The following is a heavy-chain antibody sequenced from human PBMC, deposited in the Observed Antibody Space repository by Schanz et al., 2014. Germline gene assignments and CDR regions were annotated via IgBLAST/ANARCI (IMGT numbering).Heavy chain of an antibody. Sequence: QVQLQETGPGLVKPSETLSLTCTVSGGSMSSYYWTWIRQPPGKGLEWIGYIYYSGSTNYNPSLRSRFPISVDTPKNQFPLKLSSVTAADTAVYYCARQILIGAFDIWGQGTMVTVSS. CDR3: ARQILIGAFDI. CDR2: IYYSGST. CDR1: GGSMSSYY. V-gene: IGHV4-59*08. D-gene: IGHD3-9*01. J-gene: IGHJ3*02.